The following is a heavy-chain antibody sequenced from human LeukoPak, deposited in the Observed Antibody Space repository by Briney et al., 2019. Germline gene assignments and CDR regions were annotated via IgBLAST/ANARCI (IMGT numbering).Heavy chain of an antibody. CDR2: IYHSGST. J-gene: IGHJ4*02. CDR1: GGSISSSSYY. Sequence: SETLSLTCTVSGGSISSSSYYWGWIRQPPGKGLEWIGSIYHSGSTYYNPSLKSRVTISVDTSKNQFSLKLSSVTAADTAVYYCASAQLWLPFDYWGQGTLVTVSS. D-gene: IGHD5-18*01. CDR3: ASAQLWLPFDY. V-gene: IGHV4-39*07.